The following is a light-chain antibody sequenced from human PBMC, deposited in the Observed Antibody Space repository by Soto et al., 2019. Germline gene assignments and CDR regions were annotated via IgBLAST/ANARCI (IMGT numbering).Light chain of an antibody. CDR2: TNN. CDR3: AVWDDSLAIYV. J-gene: IGLJ1*01. V-gene: IGLV1-44*01. Sequence: QAVVTRPPSASGTPGQRVTISCPGTTSNIGSNLVSWYQQLPGTAPNLLIHTNNKRPSGVPDRFTGSKSGTSASLAISGLQSEDEADYFCAVWDDSLAIYVFGTATKLTVL. CDR1: TSNIGSNL.